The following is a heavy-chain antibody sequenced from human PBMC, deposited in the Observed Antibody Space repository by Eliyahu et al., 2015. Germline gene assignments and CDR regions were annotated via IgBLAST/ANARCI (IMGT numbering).Heavy chain of an antibody. CDR3: ARDLYGNSLDY. D-gene: IGHD1/OR15-1a*01. V-gene: IGHV3-30*03. CDR2: ISNSGDKK. Sequence: QVQLVESGGGVVQPGRSLRLSCAASGFTFSIYGIHWVRQAPGKGLEWMAFISNSGDKKSYADSVKGRFIISRDNSKNTYLQMNSLRVEDTAIYYCARDLYGNSLDYWGQGTLVTVSS. J-gene: IGHJ4*02. CDR1: GFTFSIYG.